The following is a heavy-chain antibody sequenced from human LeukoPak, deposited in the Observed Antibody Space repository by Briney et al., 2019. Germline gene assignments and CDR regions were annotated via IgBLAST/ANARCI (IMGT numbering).Heavy chain of an antibody. Sequence: GGSLGLSCAASGFTFSSYWMSWVRQAPGKGLEWVANIKQDGSEKYYVDSVKGRFTISRDNAKNSLYLQMNGLRAEDTAVYYCARGGGYCGGDCYGIDYWGQGTLVTVSS. CDR1: GFTFSSYW. V-gene: IGHV3-7*01. J-gene: IGHJ4*02. D-gene: IGHD2-21*01. CDR2: IKQDGSEK. CDR3: ARGGGYCGGDCYGIDY.